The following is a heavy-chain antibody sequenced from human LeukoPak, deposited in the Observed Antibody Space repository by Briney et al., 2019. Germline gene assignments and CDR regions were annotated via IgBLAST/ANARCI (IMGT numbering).Heavy chain of an antibody. CDR2: IKEDGSET. J-gene: IGHJ4*02. D-gene: IGHD4/OR15-4a*01. Sequence: GGSLRLSCAASGFVFSNSWMGWVRLAPGKGLEWVANIKEDGSETYYVDSVKGRFTISRDSAKNSLDLQMNSLRDEDTAVYYCARRKEVQTTFDYWGQGTLVTVSP. CDR1: GFVFSNSW. CDR3: ARRKEVQTTFDY. V-gene: IGHV3-7*01.